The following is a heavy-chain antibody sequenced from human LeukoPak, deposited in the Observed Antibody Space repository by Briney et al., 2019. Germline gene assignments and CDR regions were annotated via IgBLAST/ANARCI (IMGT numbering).Heavy chain of an antibody. V-gene: IGHV4-38-2*02. CDR3: ARRDYGYYFDY. J-gene: IGHJ4*02. Sequence: PSETLSLTXIVSGYSISSGYYWDWVRQPPGKGLEWIGSIYHSGTTYYNPSLQSRVTISVDTSKNQFSLKLSSVTAADTAVYYCARRDYGYYFDYWGQGTLVTVSS. CDR1: GYSISSGYY. D-gene: IGHD3-16*01. CDR2: IYHSGTT.